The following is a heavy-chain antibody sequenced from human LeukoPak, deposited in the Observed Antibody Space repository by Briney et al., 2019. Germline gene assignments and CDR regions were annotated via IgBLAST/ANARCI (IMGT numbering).Heavy chain of an antibody. CDR3: ARDPYYYDSSGYGDDY. D-gene: IGHD3-22*01. V-gene: IGHV1-2*02. J-gene: IGHJ4*02. CDR1: GYTFTGYY. Sequence: ASVKVSCKASGYTFTGYYMHWVRQAPGQGLEWMGWINPNSGGTNYAQKFQGRVTMTRDTSISTAYMELSRLRSDDTAVYYCARDPYYYDSSGYGDDYWGQGTLVTVSS. CDR2: INPNSGGT.